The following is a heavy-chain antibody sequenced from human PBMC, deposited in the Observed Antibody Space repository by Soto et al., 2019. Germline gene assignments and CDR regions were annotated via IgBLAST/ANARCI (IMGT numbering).Heavy chain of an antibody. J-gene: IGHJ5*01. D-gene: IGHD3-9*01. V-gene: IGHV3-74*01. CDR2: INSDGSTA. CDR3: ARGGKGHCLVDS. Sequence: EVQLVESGGGLVQPGWSLRLSCAASGFTFSSYCMHWVRQDPGKGLVWVSRINSDGSTATYADSVKGRFTISRDNANNTVYLQMNSRSAAATAVSDCARGGKGHCLVDSWGHGTPVTVSS. CDR1: GFTFSSYC.